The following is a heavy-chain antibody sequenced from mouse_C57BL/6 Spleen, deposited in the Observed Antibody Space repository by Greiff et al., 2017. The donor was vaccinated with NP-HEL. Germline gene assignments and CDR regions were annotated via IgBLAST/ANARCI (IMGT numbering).Heavy chain of an antibody. Sequence: QVQLQQSGAELVKPGASVKISCKASGYAFSSYWMNWVKQRPGKGLEWIGQIYPGDGDTNYNGKFKGKATLTADKSSSTAYMQLSSLTSEDSAVYFCARGGSNPYWYFDVWGTGTTVTVSS. J-gene: IGHJ1*03. V-gene: IGHV1-80*01. CDR2: IYPGDGDT. CDR1: GYAFSSYW. D-gene: IGHD2-5*01. CDR3: ARGGSNPYWYFDV.